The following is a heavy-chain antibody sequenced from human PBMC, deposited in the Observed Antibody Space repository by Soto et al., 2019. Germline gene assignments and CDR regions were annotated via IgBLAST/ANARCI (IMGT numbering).Heavy chain of an antibody. J-gene: IGHJ6*02. D-gene: IGHD5-18*01. V-gene: IGHV1-69*13. CDR2: IIPIFGTA. Sequence: GASVKVSCKASGGTFSSYAISWVRQALGQGLEWMGGIIPIFGTANYAQKFQGRVTITADESTSTAYMELSSLRSEDTAVYYCARERMERGYSYGYYYYYGMDVWAQGTTVTVSS. CDR3: ARERMERGYSYGYYYYYGMDV. CDR1: GGTFSSYA.